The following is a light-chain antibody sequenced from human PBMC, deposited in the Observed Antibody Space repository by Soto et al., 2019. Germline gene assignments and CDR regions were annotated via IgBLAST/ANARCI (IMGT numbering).Light chain of an antibody. J-gene: IGKJ4*01. CDR3: QQYDSSPLT. CDR1: QSVTSSY. CDR2: GAS. V-gene: IGKV3-20*01. Sequence: IVLTQSPGTLSLSPGERATLSCRASQSVTSSYLAWYQQKPGQAPRLLIYGASSRATGIPDRFSGSGSGTDFTLTISRLEPEDFAVYYGQQYDSSPLTFGGGTKVEIK.